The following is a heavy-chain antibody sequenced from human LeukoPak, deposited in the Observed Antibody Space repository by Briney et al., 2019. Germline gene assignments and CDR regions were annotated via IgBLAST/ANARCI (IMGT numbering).Heavy chain of an antibody. Sequence: GGSLRLSCAASGFTFSSYSMNWVRQAPGKGLEWVSYISSASGSIYYADFVKGRFTISRDNAKNSLFLQMNSLRAEDTAVYYCARLPAYCSSTSCYYDYWGQGTLVTVSS. J-gene: IGHJ4*02. CDR3: ARLPAYCSSTSCYYDY. CDR2: ISSASGSI. CDR1: GFTFSSYS. V-gene: IGHV3-48*04. D-gene: IGHD2-2*01.